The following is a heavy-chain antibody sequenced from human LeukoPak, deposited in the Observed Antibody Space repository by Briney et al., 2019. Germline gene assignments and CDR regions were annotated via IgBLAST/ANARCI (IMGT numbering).Heavy chain of an antibody. CDR2: IKSKTDGGTT. CDR3: TTDEFGFGELPLDY. V-gene: IGHV3-15*01. D-gene: IGHD3-10*01. CDR1: GFTFSNAW. Sequence: AGGSLRLSCAASGFTFSNAWMSWVRQAPGKGLEWVGRIKSKTDGGTTDYAAPVKGRFTISRDDSKNTLYLQMNSLKTEDTAVYHCTTDEFGFGELPLDYWGQGTLVTVSS. J-gene: IGHJ4*02.